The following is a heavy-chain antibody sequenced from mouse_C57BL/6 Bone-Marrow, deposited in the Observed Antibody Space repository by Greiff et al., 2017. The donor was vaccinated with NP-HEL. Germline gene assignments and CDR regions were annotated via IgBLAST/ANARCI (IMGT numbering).Heavy chain of an antibody. V-gene: IGHV1-7*01. CDR2: INPSSGYT. J-gene: IGHJ4*01. Sequence: VQLVESGAELAKPGASVKLSCKASGYTFTSYWMHWVKQRPGQGLEWIGYINPSSGYTKYNQKFKDKATLTADKSSSTAYMQLSSLTYEDSAVYYCARSLANWDRGYYAMDYWGQGTSVTVSS. D-gene: IGHD4-1*01. CDR3: ARSLANWDRGYYAMDY. CDR1: GYTFTSYW.